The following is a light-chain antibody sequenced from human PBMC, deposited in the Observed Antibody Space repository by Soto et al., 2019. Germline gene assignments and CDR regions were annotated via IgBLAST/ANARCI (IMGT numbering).Light chain of an antibody. Sequence: EIVITQAPATLSVSPGERATLSGRASQSVSSNLAWYQQKPGQAPRLLIYGASTRATGIAARFSGSGSGTEFTLTISSLQSEDFAVYYCQQYNNWPPWTFGQGTKVDI. V-gene: IGKV3-15*01. CDR3: QQYNNWPPWT. CDR1: QSVSSN. CDR2: GAS. J-gene: IGKJ1*01.